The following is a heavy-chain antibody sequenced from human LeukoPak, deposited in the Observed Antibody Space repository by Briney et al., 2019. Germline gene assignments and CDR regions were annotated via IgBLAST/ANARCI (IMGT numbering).Heavy chain of an antibody. J-gene: IGHJ4*02. CDR2: INPNSGAT. Sequence: ASVKVSCKASGYTFTGYYMHWVRQAPGQGLEWMGWINPNSGATYYAQMFQGRVTMTRDTSISTAYMELSSLRSDDTAVYYCARDGERRTPAAAGNGEVNYWGQGTLVTVSS. CDR3: ARDGERRTPAAAGNGEVNY. CDR1: GYTFTGYY. V-gene: IGHV1-2*02. D-gene: IGHD6-13*01.